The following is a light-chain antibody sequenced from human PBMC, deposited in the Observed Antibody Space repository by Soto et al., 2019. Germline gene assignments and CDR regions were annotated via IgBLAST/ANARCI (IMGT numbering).Light chain of an antibody. V-gene: IGKV1-39*01. CDR1: QSINSY. Sequence: DIQMTQSPSSLSASVGDRVTITCRASQSINSYLNWYQQKPGKAPKLLVYAASSLQTGVPSRFSGSGSGTEFTLTISRVQPEDFATYYCQQYETYLKTFGQGTKVDIK. CDR2: AAS. CDR3: QQYETYLKT. J-gene: IGKJ1*01.